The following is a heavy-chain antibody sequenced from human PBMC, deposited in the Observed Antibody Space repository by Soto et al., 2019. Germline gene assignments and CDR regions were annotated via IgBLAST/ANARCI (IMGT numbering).Heavy chain of an antibody. CDR2: IGGSGGST. D-gene: IGHD6-19*01. J-gene: IGHJ4*02. CDR3: AKTPAMTYSSGWYYFDY. V-gene: IGHV3-23*01. CDR1: GFTFSSHS. Sequence: TGGSLRLSCAASGFTFSSHSMSWVRQAPGQGLEWVSAIGGSGGSTYYADSVKGRFTISRDNSKNTLYLQMNSLRAEDTAVYYCAKTPAMTYSSGWYYFDYWGQGTLVTVSS.